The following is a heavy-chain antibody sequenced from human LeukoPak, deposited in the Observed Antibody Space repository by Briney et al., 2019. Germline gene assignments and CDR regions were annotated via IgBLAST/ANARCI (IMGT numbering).Heavy chain of an antibody. D-gene: IGHD6-19*01. CDR2: IYYSGST. J-gene: IGHJ4*02. CDR3: ARGPGAVAGKKVQCFDY. CDR1: GGSISSYY. V-gene: IGHV4-59*01. Sequence: SETLSLTCTVSGGSISSYYWGWIRQPPGKGLEWIGYIYYSGSTNYNPSLKSRVTISVDTSKNQFSLKLSSVTAADTAVYYCARGPGAVAGKKVQCFDYWGQGTLVTVSS.